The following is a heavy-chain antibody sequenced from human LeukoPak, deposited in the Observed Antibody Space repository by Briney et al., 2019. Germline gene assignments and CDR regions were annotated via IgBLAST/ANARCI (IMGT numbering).Heavy chain of an antibody. V-gene: IGHV4-39*01. Sequence: SETLPLTCTVSGGSISSSSYYWGWIRQPPGKGLEWIGSIYYSGSTYYNPSLKGRVTISVDTSKNQFSLKLSSVTAADTAVYYCARHSYDDILTGYYFDYWGQGTLVTVSS. J-gene: IGHJ4*02. CDR1: GGSISSSSYY. D-gene: IGHD3-9*01. CDR2: IYYSGST. CDR3: ARHSYDDILTGYYFDY.